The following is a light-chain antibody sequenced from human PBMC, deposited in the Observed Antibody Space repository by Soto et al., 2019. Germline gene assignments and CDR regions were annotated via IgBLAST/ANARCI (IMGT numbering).Light chain of an antibody. CDR3: HKSNIAVRP. CDR2: AAS. V-gene: IGKV1-27*01. Sequence: DIQMTQSPSSLSASVGDRVTITCRARQGISNYLAWYQQKPGKVPKLLIYAASTLQSVVPSRFSGTGSGTDVTLTISSLQPADVAPYCCHKSNIAVRPFGQGTKGEIK. J-gene: IGKJ1*01. CDR1: QGISNY.